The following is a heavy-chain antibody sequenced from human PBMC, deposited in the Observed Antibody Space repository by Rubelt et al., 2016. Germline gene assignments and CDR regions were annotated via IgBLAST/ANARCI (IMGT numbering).Heavy chain of an antibody. CDR3: ARQKTDSSGWYYWFDP. D-gene: IGHD6-19*01. V-gene: IGHV4-39*01. CDR1: GGSISSGGYY. J-gene: IGHJ5*02. Sequence: QLQLQESGPGLVKPSETLSLTCTVSGGSISSGGYYWSWIRQHPGKGLEWIGYIYYSGSTYYNPSLKSRVTISGDTSKSQFSLKLSSVTAADTAVYYCARQKTDSSGWYYWFDPWGQGTLVTVSS. CDR2: IYYSGST.